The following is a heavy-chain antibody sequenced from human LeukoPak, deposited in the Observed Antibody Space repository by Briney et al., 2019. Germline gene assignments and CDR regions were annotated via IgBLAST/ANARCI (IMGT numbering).Heavy chain of an antibody. CDR2: ISAYNGNT. D-gene: IGHD2-2*01. CDR1: GYTFTSYG. Sequence: ASVKVSCKASGYTFTSYGISWVRQAPGQGLEWMGWISAYNGNTNYAQKFQGRVTITVDESTSTAYMELSSLRSEDTAVYYCAGFVTTDCSSTSCYLYNWFDPWGQGTLVTVSS. J-gene: IGHJ5*02. CDR3: AGFVTTDCSSTSCYLYNWFDP. V-gene: IGHV1-18*01.